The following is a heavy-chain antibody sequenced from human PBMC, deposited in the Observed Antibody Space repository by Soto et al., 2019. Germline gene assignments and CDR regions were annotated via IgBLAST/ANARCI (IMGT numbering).Heavy chain of an antibody. V-gene: IGHV4-39*01. CDR2: LYCTGNT. Sequence: QLQLQRSGPGLVKPSETLSLTCTVSGDSLSSNTYSWGWIRQPPGKGLEWIGTLYCTGNTYYNPSLQSRVTISVDTSKNEFSLKVRSVTAADTAVYYCARQVLKGGQRGDSDFWGPGTLVTVSS. CDR3: ARQVLKGGQRGDSDF. D-gene: IGHD2-15*01. J-gene: IGHJ4*02. CDR1: GDSLSSNTYS.